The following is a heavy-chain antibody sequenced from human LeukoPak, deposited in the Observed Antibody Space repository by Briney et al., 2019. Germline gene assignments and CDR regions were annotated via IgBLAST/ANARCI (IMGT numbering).Heavy chain of an antibody. CDR3: ARFRRAYYGGNSHFDY. CDR2: ISSSSSYI. Sequence: GGSLRLSCAASGFTFSSYSMNWVRQAPGKGLEWVSSISSSSSYIYYADSVKGRFTISRDNAKNSLYLQMNSLRAEDTAVYYCARFRRAYYGGNSHFDYWGQGTLVTVSS. J-gene: IGHJ4*02. D-gene: IGHD4-23*01. CDR1: GFTFSSYS. V-gene: IGHV3-21*01.